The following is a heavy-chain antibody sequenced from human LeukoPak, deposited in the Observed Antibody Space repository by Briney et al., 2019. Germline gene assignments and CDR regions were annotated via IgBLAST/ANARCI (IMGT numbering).Heavy chain of an antibody. V-gene: IGHV4-34*01. CDR3: ARGAYGSGRRFDP. J-gene: IGHJ5*02. D-gene: IGHD3-10*01. Sequence: SETLSLTCAVYGGSFSGYYWSWIRQPPGKGLEWIGGIKHSGSTNYNPSLKSRVTISVDTSKNQFSLKLSSVTAADTAVYYCARGAYGSGRRFDPWGQGTLVTVSS. CDR1: GGSFSGYY. CDR2: IKHSGST.